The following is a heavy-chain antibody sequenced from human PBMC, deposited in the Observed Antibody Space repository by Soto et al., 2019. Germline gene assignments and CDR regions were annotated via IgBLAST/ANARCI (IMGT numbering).Heavy chain of an antibody. V-gene: IGHV3-23*01. D-gene: IGHD1-26*01. CDR1: GFTFSSYA. CDR2: ISGSGGST. CDR3: AKDPLLDSTVGATDY. J-gene: IGHJ4*02. Sequence: GSLRLSCAASGFTFSSYAMSWVRQAPGKGLEWVSAISGSGGSTYYADSVKGRFTISRDNSKNTLYLQMNSLRAEDTAVYYCAKDPLLDSTVGATDYWGQGTLVTVSS.